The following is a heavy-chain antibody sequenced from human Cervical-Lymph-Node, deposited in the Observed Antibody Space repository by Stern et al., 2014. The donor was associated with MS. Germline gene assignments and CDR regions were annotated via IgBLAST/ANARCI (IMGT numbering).Heavy chain of an antibody. CDR1: GGSITSQY. Sequence: VQLQESGPGLVKPSETLALTCTVSGGSITSQYWSWIRQPPGKGLEWIGYMFYSGITKYNPSLDSRPTISVDASKKQFSLRLRSVTAADTAVYYCARGGGHYYYGMDVWGQGTPVIVSS. V-gene: IGHV4-59*11. J-gene: IGHJ6*02. CDR2: MFYSGIT. D-gene: IGHD3-16*01. CDR3: ARGGGHYYYGMDV.